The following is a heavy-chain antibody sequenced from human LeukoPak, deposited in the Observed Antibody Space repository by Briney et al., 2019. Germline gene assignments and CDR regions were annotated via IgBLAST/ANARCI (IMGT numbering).Heavy chain of an antibody. V-gene: IGHV3-53*04. Sequence: GGPLRLSCVLSGLTFSDAWMSWVRQAPGKGLEWVSVIYSGGSIYYADSVKGRFTISRHNSKNTLYLQMNSLRAEDTAVYYCASIAAAGWYFDYWGQGTLVTVSS. CDR1: GLTFSDAW. J-gene: IGHJ4*02. D-gene: IGHD6-13*01. CDR3: ASIAAAGWYFDY. CDR2: IYSGGSI.